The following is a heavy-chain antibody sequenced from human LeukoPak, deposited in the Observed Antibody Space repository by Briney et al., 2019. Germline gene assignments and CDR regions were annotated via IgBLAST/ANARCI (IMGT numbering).Heavy chain of an antibody. CDR1: GGSISSSGYY. J-gene: IGHJ2*01. CDR3: ARTSGAPYNSGWYWYFDL. Sequence: SETLSLTCTVSGGSISSSGYYWGWIRQPPGKGLEWIGSSYYSGTTYYNPSLKSRVTISVDTSKNQFSLKLSSVTAADTAVYYCARTSGAPYNSGWYWYFDLWGRGTLVTVSS. CDR2: SYYSGTT. V-gene: IGHV4-39*01. D-gene: IGHD6-19*01.